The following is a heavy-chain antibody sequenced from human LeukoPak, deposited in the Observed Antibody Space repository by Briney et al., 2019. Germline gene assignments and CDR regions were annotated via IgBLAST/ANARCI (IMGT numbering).Heavy chain of an antibody. V-gene: IGHV4-30-2*01. CDR3: ARAGSGWYDDY. J-gene: IGHJ4*02. D-gene: IGHD6-19*01. CDR2: IYHSGST. Sequence: SETLSLTCTVSGGSISSGGYYWSWIRQPPGKGLEWIGYIYHSGSTYYNPSLKSRVTTSVDRSKNQFSLKLSSVTAADTAVYYCARAGSGWYDDYWGQGTLVTVSS. CDR1: GGSISSGGYY.